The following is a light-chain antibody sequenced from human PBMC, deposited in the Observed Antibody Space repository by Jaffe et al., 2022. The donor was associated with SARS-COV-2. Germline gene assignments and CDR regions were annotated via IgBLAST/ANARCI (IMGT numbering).Light chain of an antibody. CDR1: ALPSQY. CDR2: KDT. CDR3: QSTDSSGTYWV. J-gene: IGLJ3*02. V-gene: IGLV3-25*03. Sequence: SHELTQPPSVSVSPGQTARITCSGDALPSQYAYWYQQKPGQAPVLLIFKDTERPSGIPERFSGSSSGTTETLTISGVQAEDEADYYCQSTDSSGTYWVFGGGTKLTVL.